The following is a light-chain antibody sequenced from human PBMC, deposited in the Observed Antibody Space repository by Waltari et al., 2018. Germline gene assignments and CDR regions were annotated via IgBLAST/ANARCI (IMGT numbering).Light chain of an antibody. V-gene: IGLV1-44*01. CDR3: AGWDDSLNGWV. Sequence: QSVLTQPPSASGTPGQRVTISCSGTSSNIGFNTVSWYQQVPGTAPKLLIYTDNQRPSGVPARFSGSKSGSSASLAISVLQSEDEADYYCAGWDDSLNGWVFGGGTKVTVV. CDR2: TDN. J-gene: IGLJ3*02. CDR1: SSNIGFNT.